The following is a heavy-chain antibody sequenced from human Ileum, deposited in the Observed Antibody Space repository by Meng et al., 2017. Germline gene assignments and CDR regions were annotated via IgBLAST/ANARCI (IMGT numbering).Heavy chain of an antibody. D-gene: IGHD3-10*01. Sequence: ASVKVSCKASGYTFTGYYMHWVRRAPGQGLEWMGWINPNSGGTNYAQKFQGRVTMTRDTSISTAYVELSRLKSGDTAVYYYARWTLRGEPHYWGQGTLVTVSS. CDR3: ARWTLRGEPHY. V-gene: IGHV1-2*02. CDR2: INPNSGGT. J-gene: IGHJ4*02. CDR1: GYTFTGYY.